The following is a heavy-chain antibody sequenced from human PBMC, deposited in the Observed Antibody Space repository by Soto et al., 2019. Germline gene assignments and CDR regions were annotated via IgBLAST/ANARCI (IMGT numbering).Heavy chain of an antibody. J-gene: IGHJ4*02. V-gene: IGHV1-18*04. CDR1: GYTYTSYG. Sequence: ASVKVSCTDSGYTYTSYGISWVRQAPGQGLEWMGWISAYNGNTNYAQKLQGRVTMTTDTSTSTAYMELRSLRSDDTAVYYCARNLITIFGVANYYFDYWGQGTLVTVSS. CDR2: ISAYNGNT. CDR3: ARNLITIFGVANYYFDY. D-gene: IGHD3-3*01.